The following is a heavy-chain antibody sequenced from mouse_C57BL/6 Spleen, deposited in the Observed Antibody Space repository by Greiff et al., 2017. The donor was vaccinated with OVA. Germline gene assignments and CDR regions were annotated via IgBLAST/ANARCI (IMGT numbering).Heavy chain of an antibody. D-gene: IGHD1-1*01. CDR3: ASYYGSSSRFAY. Sequence: VQLQQSGPELVKPGASVKISCKASGYTFTDYYMNWVKQSHGKSLEWIGDINPNNGGTSYNQKFKGKATLTVDQSSSTAYMQLNSLTSEDSAVYDCASYYGSSSRFAYWGQGTLVTVSA. V-gene: IGHV1-26*01. CDR1: GYTFTDYY. CDR2: INPNNGGT. J-gene: IGHJ3*01.